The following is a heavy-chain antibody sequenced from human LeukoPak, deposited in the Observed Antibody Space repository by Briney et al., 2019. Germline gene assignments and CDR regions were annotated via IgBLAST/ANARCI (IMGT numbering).Heavy chain of an antibody. CDR3: AKIGTFDFWSGYRFDY. D-gene: IGHD3-3*01. CDR2: ISGSGGST. CDR1: GFTFSSYA. Sequence: GGSLRLTCAASGFTFSSYAMSWVRQAPGKGLEWVSAISGSGGSTYYADSVKGRFTISRDNSKNTLYLQMNSLRAEDTAVYYCAKIGTFDFWSGYRFDYWGQGTLVTVSS. J-gene: IGHJ4*02. V-gene: IGHV3-23*01.